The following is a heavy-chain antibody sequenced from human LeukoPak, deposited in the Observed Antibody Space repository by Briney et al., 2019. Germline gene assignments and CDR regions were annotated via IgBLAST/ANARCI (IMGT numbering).Heavy chain of an antibody. D-gene: IGHD3-3*01. J-gene: IGHJ4*02. CDR1: GFTLSSYS. CDR2: ISSSSYI. Sequence: PGGSLRLSCAASGFTLSSYSMNWVRQAPGKGLEWVSSISSSSYIYYADSVKGRFTISRDNAKNSLYLQMNSLRAEDTAVYYCASFTIFGVAYLQWGQGTLVTVSS. CDR3: ASFTIFGVAYLQ. V-gene: IGHV3-21*01.